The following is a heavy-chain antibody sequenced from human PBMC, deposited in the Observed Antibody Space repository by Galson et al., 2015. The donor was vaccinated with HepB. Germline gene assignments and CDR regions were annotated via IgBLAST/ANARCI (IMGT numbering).Heavy chain of an antibody. D-gene: IGHD2-21*02. CDR1: GYTFTSYY. CDR2: INPSGGST. V-gene: IGHV1-46*04. CDR3: ATGTLTDDSKGHFNWFDP. J-gene: IGHJ5*02. Sequence: SVKVSCKASGYTFTSYYMHWVRQAPGQGLEWMGIINPSGGSTSYAQKLQGRVTMTRDTSTSTVYVELSSLRSEDTAVYYCATGTLTDDSKGHFNWFDPWGQGTLVTVSS.